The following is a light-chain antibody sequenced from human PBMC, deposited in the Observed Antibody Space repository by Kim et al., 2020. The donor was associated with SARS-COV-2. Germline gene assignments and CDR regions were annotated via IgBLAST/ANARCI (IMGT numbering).Light chain of an antibody. CDR3: QQCYSIPLT. J-gene: IGKJ4*01. V-gene: IGKV1-39*01. CDR2: AAS. CDR1: QSIGGY. Sequence: ASVGDGVTITCRASQSIGGYLNWYQQKPGKAPKILISAASTLQSGVPSRFSGSGSGTHFTLTISNLQPEDFAIYFCQQCYSIPLTFGGGTKVDIK.